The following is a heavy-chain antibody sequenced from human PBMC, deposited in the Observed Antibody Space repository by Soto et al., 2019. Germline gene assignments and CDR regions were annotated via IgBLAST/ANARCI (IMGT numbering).Heavy chain of an antibody. CDR1: GGTFSSYA. CDR2: IIPIFGTA. CDR3: ARDLWSAYYYPPVSRAGYYYYYGMDV. J-gene: IGHJ6*02. V-gene: IGHV1-69*13. D-gene: IGHD3-22*01. Sequence: GASVKVSCKASGGTFSSYAISWVRQAPGHGLEWMGGIIPIFGTANYAQKFQGRVTITADESTSTAYMELSSLRSEDTAVYYCARDLWSAYYYPPVSRAGYYYYYGMDVWGQGTTVTVSS.